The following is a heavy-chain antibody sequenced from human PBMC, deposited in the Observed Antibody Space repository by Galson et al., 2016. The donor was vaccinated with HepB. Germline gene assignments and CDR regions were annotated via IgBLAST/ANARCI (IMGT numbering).Heavy chain of an antibody. CDR3: ARWFGEPSFDY. CDR1: GYSFTNYG. V-gene: IGHV1-18*01. D-gene: IGHD3-10*01. CDR2: ISTYDGNT. Sequence: SVKVSCKASGYSFTNYGITWVRQAPGQGLEWMGWISTYDGNTNYAQKLQGRVTMTTDTSTSTAYMELRSLRSDDTAVYYCARWFGEPSFDYWGQGTLVTVSS. J-gene: IGHJ4*02.